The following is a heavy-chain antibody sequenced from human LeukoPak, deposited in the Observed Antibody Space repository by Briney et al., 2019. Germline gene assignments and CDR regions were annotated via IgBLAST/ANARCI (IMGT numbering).Heavy chain of an antibody. CDR1: GGSISSGGYY. CDR3: ARGPTNTNNWFDP. V-gene: IGHV4-31*03. CDR2: IYYSGST. J-gene: IGHJ5*02. Sequence: SETLSLTCTVSGGSISSGGYYWSWIRPHPGKGLEWIGYIYYSGSTYYNPSLKSRVTISVDTSKNQFSLKLSSVTAADTAVYYCARGPTNTNNWFDPWGQGTLVTVSS. D-gene: IGHD1-26*01.